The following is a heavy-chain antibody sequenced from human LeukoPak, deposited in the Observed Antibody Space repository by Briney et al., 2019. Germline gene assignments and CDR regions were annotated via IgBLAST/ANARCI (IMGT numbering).Heavy chain of an antibody. CDR1: VGSISSHY. CDR2: IHYSGST. D-gene: IGHD2-2*02. V-gene: IGHV4-59*11. CDR3: ERAAGYCSSTPCHKYMDI. J-gene: IGHJ6*03. Sequence: SETLSLTCTVSVGSISSHYWSWIRQPPGKGLEWIGYIHYSGSTNFSPSLKSRVAISVDTSQNPFSLTLSSVTAEDTAVSYCERAAGYCSSTPCHKYMDIWGKGTTVTVSS.